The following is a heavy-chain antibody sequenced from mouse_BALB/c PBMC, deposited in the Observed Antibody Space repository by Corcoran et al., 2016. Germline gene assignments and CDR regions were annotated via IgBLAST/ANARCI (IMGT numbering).Heavy chain of an antibody. CDR3: ARVVWDNLDY. Sequence: QVTLKESGPGILQPSQTLSLTCSFFGFSLSTSGMGVSWIRQPSGKGLEWLAHIYWDDDKRYNPSLKSRLTISKDTSRNQVFLKITSVDTADTATYYCARVVWDNLDYWGEGTALAVS. CDR2: IYWDDDK. V-gene: IGHV8-12*01. CDR1: GFSLSTSGMG. D-gene: IGHD2-10*02. J-gene: IGHJ2*01.